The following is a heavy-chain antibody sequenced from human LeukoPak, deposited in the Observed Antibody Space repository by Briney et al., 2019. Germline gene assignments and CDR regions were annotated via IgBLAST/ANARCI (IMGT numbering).Heavy chain of an antibody. J-gene: IGHJ6*02. V-gene: IGHV4-4*07. CDR3: ARDRTGPASYYYYGMDV. CDR2: IYTSGST. CDR1: GGSISSYY. Sequence: SETLSLTCTVSGGSISSYYWSWIRQPAGKGLEWIGRIYTSGSTNYNPSLKSRVTMSVDTSKNQFSLKLSSVTAADTAVYCCARDRTGPASYYYYGMDVWGQGTTVTVSS.